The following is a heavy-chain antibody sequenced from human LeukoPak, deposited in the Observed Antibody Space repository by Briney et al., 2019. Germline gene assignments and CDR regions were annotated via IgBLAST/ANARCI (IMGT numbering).Heavy chain of an antibody. Sequence: KTSETLSLTCAVYGGSFSGYYWSWIRQPPGKGLEWIGEINHSGSTNYNPSLKSRVTISVDTSKNQFSLKLSSVTAADKAVYYCARRLRTADVWGQGTTVTVSS. V-gene: IGHV4-34*01. CDR3: ARRLRTADV. CDR2: INHSGST. CDR1: GGSFSGYY. J-gene: IGHJ6*02. D-gene: IGHD4-17*01.